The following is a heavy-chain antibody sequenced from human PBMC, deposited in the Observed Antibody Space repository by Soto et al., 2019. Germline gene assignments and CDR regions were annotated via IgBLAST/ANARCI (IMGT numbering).Heavy chain of an antibody. CDR1: GGTFSSYA. D-gene: IGHD3-22*01. CDR2: IIPSFGTA. J-gene: IGHJ4*02. V-gene: IGHV1-69*01. Sequence: QVQLVQAGAEVKKPGSSVKVSCKASGGTFSSYAISWVRHAPGQGLEWMGGIIPSFGTANYAQKLQGRVTITADESTSTAYMELSSLRSEDTAVYYCARDPNYYDSSGYSNWGQGTLVTVSS. CDR3: ARDPNYYDSSGYSN.